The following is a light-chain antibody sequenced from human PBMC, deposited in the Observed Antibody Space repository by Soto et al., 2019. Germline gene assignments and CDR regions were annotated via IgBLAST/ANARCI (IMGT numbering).Light chain of an antibody. CDR3: SSYTSSDTYV. CDR2: SVS. CDR1: SSDVGGYNY. Sequence: QSVLTQPASVSGSPGQSITISCNGTSSDVGGYNYVSWYQHHPGKAPKLMISSVSSRPSGVSNRFSGSKSGNTASLTISGLQPEDEADYYCSSYTSSDTYVFGTGTKVT. V-gene: IGLV2-14*03. J-gene: IGLJ1*01.